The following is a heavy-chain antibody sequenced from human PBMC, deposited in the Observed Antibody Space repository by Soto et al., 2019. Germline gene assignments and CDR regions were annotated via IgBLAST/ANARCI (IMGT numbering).Heavy chain of an antibody. CDR2: IYYSGST. CDR1: GGSISSGGYY. D-gene: IGHD2-21*02. Sequence: QVQLQESGPGLVKPSQTLSLTCTVSGGSISSGGYYWSWIRQHPGKGLEWIGYIYYSGSTYYNPSRKSRVTISVDTSKNQFSLKLSSVTAADTAVYYCVRLNLEPCGGDCLNYYYGMDVWGQGTTVTVSS. CDR3: VRLNLEPCGGDCLNYYYGMDV. V-gene: IGHV4-31*03. J-gene: IGHJ6*02.